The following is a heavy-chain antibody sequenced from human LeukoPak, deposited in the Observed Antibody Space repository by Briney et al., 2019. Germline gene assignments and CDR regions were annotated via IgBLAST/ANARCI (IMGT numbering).Heavy chain of an antibody. V-gene: IGHV7-4-1*02. D-gene: IGHD3-9*01. J-gene: IGHJ4*02. CDR2: FNTYTGNP. CDR3: ARIQGHFDWLSPTSSYYFDY. CDR1: GYSFTTYG. Sequence: ASVKVSCKASGYSFTTYGMNWVPQAPGQGLEWMGWFNTYTGNPTYAQGFTGRFVFSMDTSASTAYLQISSLKAEDMAMYYCARIQGHFDWLSPTSSYYFDYWGQGTLVTVSS.